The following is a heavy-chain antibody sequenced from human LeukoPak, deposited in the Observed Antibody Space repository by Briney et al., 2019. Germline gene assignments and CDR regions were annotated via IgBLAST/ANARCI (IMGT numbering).Heavy chain of an antibody. V-gene: IGHV4-34*01. CDR2: INHSGST. D-gene: IGHD5-18*01. Sequence: PSETLSLTCAVYGGSLSGYYWSWIRQPPGKGLEWIGEINHSGSTNYNPSLKSRVTISVDTSKNQFSLKLSSVTAADTAVYYCARAHTAIDLYYYYYMDVWGKGTTVTVSS. CDR1: GGSLSGYY. CDR3: ARAHTAIDLYYYYYMDV. J-gene: IGHJ6*03.